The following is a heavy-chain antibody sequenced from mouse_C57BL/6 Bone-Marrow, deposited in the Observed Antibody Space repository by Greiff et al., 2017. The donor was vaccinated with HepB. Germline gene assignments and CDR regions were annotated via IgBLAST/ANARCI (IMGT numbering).Heavy chain of an antibody. CDR3: AFWDEYYFDY. CDR1: GYTFTSYW. CDR2: IYPSDSET. Sequence: QVQLKQPGAELVRPGSSVKLSCKASGYTFTSYWMDWVKQRPGQGLEWIGNIYPSDSETHYNQKFKDKATLTVDKSSSTAYMQLSSLTSEDSAVYYCAFWDEYYFDYWGQGTTLTVSS. J-gene: IGHJ2*01. V-gene: IGHV1-61*01. D-gene: IGHD4-1*01.